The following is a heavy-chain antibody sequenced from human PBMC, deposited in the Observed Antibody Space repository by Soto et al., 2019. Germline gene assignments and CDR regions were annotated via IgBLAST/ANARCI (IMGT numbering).Heavy chain of an antibody. Sequence: QVQLVQSGAEVKKPGSSVKVSCKASGGTFSSYAISWVRQAPGQGLEWMGGIIPISDTTNYAQKFQGRVTITADESTSTAYMELGQLRAEDTAVYYCARSQGSSTRLEIYYYYCYGMDVWGQGTTVTVSS. J-gene: IGHJ6*02. D-gene: IGHD2-2*01. CDR2: IIPISDTT. CDR3: ARSQGSSTRLEIYYYYCYGMDV. CDR1: GGTFSSYA. V-gene: IGHV1-69*01.